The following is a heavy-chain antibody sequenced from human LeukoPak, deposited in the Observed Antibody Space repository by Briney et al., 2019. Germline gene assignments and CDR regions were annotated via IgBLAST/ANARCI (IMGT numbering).Heavy chain of an antibody. J-gene: IGHJ3*02. D-gene: IGHD2-21*02. Sequence: GGSLRLSCEGSGFTFSAYAMTWVRQAPGQGLEGVSSIGSDNKPHYSESVKGRFAISRDNSKSMLFLQRSSLRSDDTAIYYCARDLEFCGGDCYTDAFDIWGQGTMVTVSS. CDR2: IGSDNKP. CDR1: GFTFSAYA. V-gene: IGHV3-23*01. CDR3: ARDLEFCGGDCYTDAFDI.